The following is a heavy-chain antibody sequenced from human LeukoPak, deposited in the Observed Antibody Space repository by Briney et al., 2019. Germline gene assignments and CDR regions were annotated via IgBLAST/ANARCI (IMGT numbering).Heavy chain of an antibody. D-gene: IGHD2-15*01. V-gene: IGHV4-59*12. CDR2: VYYSGST. Sequence: SETLSLTCTVSGGSISSYYWSWFPQPPGRGLEWVGYVYYSGSTNYNPPLKSRVIISVDASKNQFSLKLSSVTAADTAVYYCARVMPEGYRYYFDYWGQGTLVTVSS. CDR1: GGSISSYY. CDR3: ARVMPEGYRYYFDY. J-gene: IGHJ4*02.